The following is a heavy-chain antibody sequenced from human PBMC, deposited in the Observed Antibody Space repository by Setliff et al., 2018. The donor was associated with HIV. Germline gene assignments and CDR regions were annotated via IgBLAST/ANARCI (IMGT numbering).Heavy chain of an antibody. CDR1: GGSFSAYH. J-gene: IGHJ4*01. D-gene: IGHD3-3*01. CDR3: ARGMDYTGSWFRPYYLDF. V-gene: IGHV4-34*01. CDR2: INHSGST. Sequence: SETLSLTCAVYGGSFSAYHWSWIRQTPGRGLEWLGEINHSGSTAYNLALASRVSMSIDTSKNQFSLKLTSVTAADTAIYYCARGMDYTGSWFRPYYLDFWGHGNLVTSPQ.